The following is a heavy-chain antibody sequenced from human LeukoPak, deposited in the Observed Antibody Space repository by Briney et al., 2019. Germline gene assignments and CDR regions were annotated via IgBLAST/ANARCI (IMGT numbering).Heavy chain of an antibody. J-gene: IGHJ3*02. V-gene: IGHV3-21*01. D-gene: IGHD3-22*01. CDR2: VSSSSTYI. CDR3: ARAYSYFYDSSAYRDAFDI. CDR1: GFTFSTYN. Sequence: GGSLRLSCAASGFTFSTYNMNWVRQAPGRGLEWVSSVSSSSTYIYYADSVKGRFTISRDNAKNSLYLQMNSLTAEDTAVYYCARAYSYFYDSSAYRDAFDIGGQGTMVTVSA.